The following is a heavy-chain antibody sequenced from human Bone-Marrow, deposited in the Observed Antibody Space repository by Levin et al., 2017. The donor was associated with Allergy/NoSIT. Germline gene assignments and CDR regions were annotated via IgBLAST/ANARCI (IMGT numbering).Heavy chain of an antibody. D-gene: IGHD3-10*01. CDR1: DDSINNYY. V-gene: IGHV4-4*07. CDR2: IFRSGTT. J-gene: IGHJ6*02. Sequence: PSETLSLTCTVTISDDSINNYYWSWVRQPAGKGLEWIGRIFRSGTTNFNPSLQSRVTMSLDMTNNQFSLTLSSVTAADTAVYFCARDRRWDYYGSGEYLNYFYFDMDVWGQGTTVTVSS. CDR3: ARDRRWDYYGSGEYLNYFYFDMDV.